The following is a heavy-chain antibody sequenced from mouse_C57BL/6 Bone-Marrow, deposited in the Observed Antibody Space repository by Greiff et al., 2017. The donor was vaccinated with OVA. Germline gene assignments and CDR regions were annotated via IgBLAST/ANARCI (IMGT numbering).Heavy chain of an antibody. D-gene: IGHD4-1*02. CDR2: IDPNSGGT. CDR1: GYTFTSYW. V-gene: IGHV1-72*01. J-gene: IGHJ4*01. Sequence: VQLQQPGAELVKPGASVKLSCKASGYTFTSYWMHWVKQRPGRGLEWIGSIDPNSGGTKYNATFKSKATLTVDKPSSTAYMQLRSLTSEDSAVYYCATTLAMDYWGQGTSVTVSS. CDR3: ATTLAMDY.